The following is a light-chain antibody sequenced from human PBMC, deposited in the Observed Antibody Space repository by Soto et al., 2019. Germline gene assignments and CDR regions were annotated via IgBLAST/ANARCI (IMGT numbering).Light chain of an antibody. Sequence: DIQMTQSPSSLSASVGDRVTITCRASHSISNYLNWYQQKPGKAPNLLIYTASSLQSGVPSRFSGSGSGTDFTLTISSLQPEDFATYYCQQSYSTPYSFGQGTKV. V-gene: IGKV1-39*01. J-gene: IGKJ2*03. CDR2: TAS. CDR3: QQSYSTPYS. CDR1: HSISNY.